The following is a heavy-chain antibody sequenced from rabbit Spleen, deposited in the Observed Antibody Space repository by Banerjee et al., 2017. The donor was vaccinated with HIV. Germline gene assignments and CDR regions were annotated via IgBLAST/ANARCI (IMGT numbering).Heavy chain of an antibody. CDR1: GFSFTNSDY. J-gene: IGHJ6*01. D-gene: IGHD7-1*01. CDR2: IAGDSSGFT. V-gene: IGHV1S45*01. Sequence: QEQLVESGGGLVQPEGSLTLTCTASGFSFTNSDYMCWVRQAPGKGLEWIACIAGDSSGFTYSATWAKGRFTCSKTSSTTVTLQMTSLTVADTATYFCARDTGTSFSSYGMDLWGPGTLVTVS. CDR3: ARDTGTSFSSYGMDL.